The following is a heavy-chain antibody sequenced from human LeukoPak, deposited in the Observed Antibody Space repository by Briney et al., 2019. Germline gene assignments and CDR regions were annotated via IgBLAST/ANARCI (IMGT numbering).Heavy chain of an antibody. Sequence: QSGGSLRLSCVASGFTFNGYTMHWVRQAPGKGLEWVAIIWYDGSNKYYADSVKGRFTISRDDSKNTLFLQMNSLRAEDTAVYYCARDAFGARGIGGGLDIWGQGTMVIVPS. J-gene: IGHJ3*02. V-gene: IGHV3-33*01. CDR3: ARDAFGARGIGGGLDI. D-gene: IGHD3-10*01. CDR2: IWYDGSNK. CDR1: GFTFNGYT.